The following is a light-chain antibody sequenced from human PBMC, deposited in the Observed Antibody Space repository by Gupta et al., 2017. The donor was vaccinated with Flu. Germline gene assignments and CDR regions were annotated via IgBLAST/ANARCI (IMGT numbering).Light chain of an antibody. J-gene: IGKJ1*01. V-gene: IGKV1-5*03. CDR3: QHENNYSRT. CDR2: KAC. CDR1: QSISRR. Sequence: DIQMTQFPSTLSASIADSATISCRASQSISRRLAWYQQIPGKAPELLIYKACTVESGVPSRFSGSGSGTEFTLTISSRQPDEFATYYCQHENNYSRTFGQGTKVEIK.